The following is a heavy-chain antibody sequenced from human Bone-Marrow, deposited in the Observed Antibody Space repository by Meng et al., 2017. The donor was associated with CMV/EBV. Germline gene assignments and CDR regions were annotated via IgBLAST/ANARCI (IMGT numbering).Heavy chain of an antibody. J-gene: IGHJ3*02. V-gene: IGHV4-38-2*02. D-gene: IGHD1-26*01. CDR1: GYSISSVYY. CDR3: AGVGISNDAFDI. Sequence: GSLRLSCTVSGYSISSVYYWGWIRQPPGKGLEWIGYIYYSGSTNYNPSLKSRVTISVDTSKNQFSLKLSSVTAADTAVYYCAGVGISNDAFDIWGQGTMVTVSS. CDR2: IYYSGST.